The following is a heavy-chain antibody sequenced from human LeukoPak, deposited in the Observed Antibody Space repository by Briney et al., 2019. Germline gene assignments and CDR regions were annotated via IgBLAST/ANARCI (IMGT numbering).Heavy chain of an antibody. CDR3: ATGYGDFRVEGRYFYS. CDR2: VHYSGTT. J-gene: IGHJ4*02. V-gene: IGHV4-59*01. CDR1: DGSITNYD. D-gene: IGHD4-17*01. Sequence: NPSETPSHTCTVSDGSITNYDWSWVRQPPGKGLEFIGHVHYSGTTNYNPSLRSRVTISIDTSKKHFFLKLKSVTAADTAVYYCATGYGDFRVEGRYFYSWGQGTLVTVSS.